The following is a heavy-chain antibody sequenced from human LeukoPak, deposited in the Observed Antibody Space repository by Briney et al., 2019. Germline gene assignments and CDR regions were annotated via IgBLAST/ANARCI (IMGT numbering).Heavy chain of an antibody. CDR3: ARDSVIVVPRGDWLDP. Sequence: SETLSLTCTVSGGSISSSSYYWGWIRQPPGKGLEWIGSIYYSGSTYYNPSLKSRVTISVDTSKNQFSLKLSSVTAADTAVYYCARDSVIVVPRGDWLDPWGQGTLVTVSS. J-gene: IGHJ5*02. D-gene: IGHD3-22*01. V-gene: IGHV4-39*07. CDR1: GGSISSSSYY. CDR2: IYYSGST.